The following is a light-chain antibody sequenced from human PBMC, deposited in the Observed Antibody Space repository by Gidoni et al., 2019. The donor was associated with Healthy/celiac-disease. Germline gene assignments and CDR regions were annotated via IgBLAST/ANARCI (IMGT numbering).Light chain of an antibody. J-gene: IGLJ2*01. CDR3: QSYDSSLSGSGVV. CDR1: SSNIGAGYD. CDR2: GNS. Sequence: QSVLTQPPSVSGAPGQRVTISCTGSSSNIGAGYDVHWYQQLPGTAPKLLIYGNSTRPSGVPDRFSGSKSGTSASLAITGLQAEDEADYYCQSYDSSLSGSGVVFGGGTKLTVL. V-gene: IGLV1-40*01.